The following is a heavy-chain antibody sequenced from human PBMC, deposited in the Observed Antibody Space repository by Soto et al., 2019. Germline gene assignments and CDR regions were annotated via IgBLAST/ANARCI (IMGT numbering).Heavy chain of an antibody. Sequence: QVTLKESGPVLVKPTETLTLRCTVSGLSITDSEMGVSWIRQPPGQPLEWLAHIDSSGEKSYRTFLKSRLAISKDTPKSQIVLTMTNMDPADTATYYCARRNLVVAVSRGFDLWVQGIPVTVSS. D-gene: IGHD2-8*02. CDR1: GLSITDSEMG. V-gene: IGHV2-26*01. J-gene: IGHJ5*02. CDR2: IDSSGEK. CDR3: ARRNLVVAVSRGFDL.